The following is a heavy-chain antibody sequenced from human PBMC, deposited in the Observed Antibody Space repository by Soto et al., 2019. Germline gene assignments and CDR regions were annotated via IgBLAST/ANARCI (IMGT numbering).Heavy chain of an antibody. D-gene: IGHD3-3*01. CDR1: GFTFSDYY. V-gene: IGHV3-11*01. CDR3: ARGLHSYYDFWSGHAVDAFDI. Sequence: VGSLRLSCAASGFTFSDYYMSWILQAPGKGLEWVSYISSSGSTIYYADSVKGRFTISRDNAKNSLYLQMNSLRAEDTAVYYRARGLHSYYDFWSGHAVDAFDIWGQGTMVTVSS. J-gene: IGHJ3*02. CDR2: ISSSGSTI.